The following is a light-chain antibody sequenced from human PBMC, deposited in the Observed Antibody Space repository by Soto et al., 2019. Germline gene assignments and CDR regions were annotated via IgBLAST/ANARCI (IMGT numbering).Light chain of an antibody. CDR1: QSVSSN. Sequence: EIVMTQSPANLSVSPGERATLSCRASQSVSSNLAWYQQKPGQAPRLLIYGASTRATGIPARFSGSGSGTELTLTISSLQPEDVGTYYCLQEYSYPLIFGGGTKVDIK. J-gene: IGKJ4*01. CDR3: LQEYSYPLI. V-gene: IGKV3-15*01. CDR2: GAS.